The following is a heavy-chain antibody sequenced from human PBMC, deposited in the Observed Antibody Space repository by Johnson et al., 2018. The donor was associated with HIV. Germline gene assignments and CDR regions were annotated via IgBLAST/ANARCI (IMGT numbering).Heavy chain of an antibody. CDR1: GFTFDDYA. CDR2: ISWNSGNI. J-gene: IGHJ3*02. Sequence: VQLVESGGGLVQPGRSLRLSCAASGFTFDDYAIHWVRQTPGKGLEWVSGISWNSGNIDYADSVKGRFTISRDKSKNTLYLQMNSLRAEDTAVYYCAKVRSGWSTGAFDIWGQGTMVTVSS. V-gene: IGHV3-9*01. D-gene: IGHD6-19*01. CDR3: AKVRSGWSTGAFDI.